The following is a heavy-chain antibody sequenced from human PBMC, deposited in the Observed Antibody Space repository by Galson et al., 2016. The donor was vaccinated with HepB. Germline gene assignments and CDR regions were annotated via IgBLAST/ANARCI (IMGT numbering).Heavy chain of an antibody. CDR3: ARDVACSGASGPGYMDV. D-gene: IGHD2-15*01. CDR2: IGTVSV. J-gene: IGHJ6*02. CDR1: GFTFSGYK. V-gene: IGHV3-48*01. Sequence: SLRLSCATSGFTFSGYKMNWVRQAPGKGLEWISHIGTVSVYADSVEGRFTISRDNAKNSLYLQMNSLRGEDAAVYYCARDVACSGASGPGYMDVWGQGTTVTVSS.